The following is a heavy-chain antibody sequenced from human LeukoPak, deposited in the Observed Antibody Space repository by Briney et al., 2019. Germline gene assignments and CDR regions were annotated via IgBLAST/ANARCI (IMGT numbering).Heavy chain of an antibody. D-gene: IGHD3-3*02. V-gene: IGHV4-34*01. CDR3: ARGRTAFLDYYYGMDV. J-gene: IGHJ6*02. CDR2: INHSGST. CDR1: GGSFSGYY. Sequence: SETLSLTCAVYGGSFSGYYWSWIRQPPGKGLEWIGEINHSGSTNYNPSLKSRVTISVDTSKNQFSLKLGSVTAADTAVYYCARGRTAFLDYYYGMDVWGQGTTVTVSS.